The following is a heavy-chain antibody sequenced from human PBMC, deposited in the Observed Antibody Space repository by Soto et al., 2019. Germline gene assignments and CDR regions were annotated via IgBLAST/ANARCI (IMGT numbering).Heavy chain of an antibody. CDR3: AKVPNIVATIPGDAFDI. V-gene: IGHV3-23*01. CDR2: ISGSGGST. J-gene: IGHJ3*02. D-gene: IGHD5-12*01. CDR1: GFTFSTYA. Sequence: PGGSLRLSCAASGFTFSTYAMSWVRQAPGKGLEWVSAISGSGGSTYYADSVKGRFTISRDNSKNTLYLQMNSLRAEDTAVYYCAKVPNIVATIPGDAFDIWGQGTTVTVSS.